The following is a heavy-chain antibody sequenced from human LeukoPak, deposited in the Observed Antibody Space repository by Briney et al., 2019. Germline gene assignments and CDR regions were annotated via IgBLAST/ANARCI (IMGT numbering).Heavy chain of an antibody. J-gene: IGHJ4*02. CDR3: ARYRLVWLPAPVFDY. CDR1: GFTFSSYE. V-gene: IGHV3-7*01. Sequence: GGSLRLSCAASGFTFSSYEMNWVRQAPGKGLEWVANINQDGSEEYYVDSVKGRFTISRDNAKNSLFLQMNSLRAEDTAVYYCARYRLVWLPAPVFDYWGPGTQVTVSS. D-gene: IGHD6-19*01. CDR2: INQDGSEE.